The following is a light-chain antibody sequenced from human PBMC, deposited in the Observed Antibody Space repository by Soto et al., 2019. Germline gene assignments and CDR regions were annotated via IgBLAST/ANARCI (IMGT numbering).Light chain of an antibody. J-gene: IGKJ5*01. Sequence: PGERVTLSCRASQSVSSSYLTWYQQKPGQAPRLLIYGASTRATGIPARFSGSGSGTDFTLTISSLQPEDFASYYCQQTYMTPITFGQGTRLEI. CDR3: QQTYMTPIT. V-gene: IGKV3D-7*01. CDR1: QSVSSSY. CDR2: GAS.